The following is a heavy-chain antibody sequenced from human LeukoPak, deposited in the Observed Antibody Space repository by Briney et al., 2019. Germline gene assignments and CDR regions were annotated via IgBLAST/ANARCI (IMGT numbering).Heavy chain of an antibody. Sequence: SETLSLTCTVSGGSISSYYWSWIRQPPGKGLEWIGYIYYSGSTNYNPSLKSRVTISVDTSKNQFSLKLSSVTAADTAVYYCAREGDVFGPFDSWGQGTLVTVSS. D-gene: IGHD3-16*01. CDR2: IYYSGST. CDR3: AREGDVFGPFDS. V-gene: IGHV4-59*12. CDR1: GGSISSYY. J-gene: IGHJ4*02.